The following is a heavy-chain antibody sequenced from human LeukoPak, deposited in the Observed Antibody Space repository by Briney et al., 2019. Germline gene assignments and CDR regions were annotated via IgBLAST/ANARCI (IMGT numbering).Heavy chain of an antibody. CDR3: ARDWGGATNFDY. D-gene: IGHD1-26*01. V-gene: IGHV3-21*01. CDR1: GFTFSSYS. CDR2: ISSSSSYI. Sequence: SGGSLRLSCAASGFTFSSYSMNWVRQAPGKGLEWVSSISSSSSYIYYADSVKGRLTISRDNAKNSLYLQMNSLRAEDTAVYYCARDWGGATNFDYWGQGTLVTVSS. J-gene: IGHJ4*02.